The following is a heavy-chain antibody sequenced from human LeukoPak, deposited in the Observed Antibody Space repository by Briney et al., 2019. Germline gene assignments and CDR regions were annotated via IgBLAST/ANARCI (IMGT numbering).Heavy chain of an antibody. D-gene: IGHD4-17*01. J-gene: IGHJ3*02. V-gene: IGHV1-3*01. CDR3: ARVLISDYGDHAFDI. Sequence: ASVKVSCKASGYTFTSYAMHWVRQAPGQRLEWMGWINVGNGNAKYSQKFQGRVTITRDTSASTAYMELSSLRSEDTAVYYCARVLISDYGDHAFDIWGQGSMVTVSS. CDR1: GYTFTSYA. CDR2: INVGNGNA.